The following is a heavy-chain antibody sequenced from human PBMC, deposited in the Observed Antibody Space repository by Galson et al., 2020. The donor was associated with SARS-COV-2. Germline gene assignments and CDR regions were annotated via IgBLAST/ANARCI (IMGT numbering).Heavy chain of an antibody. CDR2: ISNDGSNR. Sequence: TGGSLRLSCVAYGFTFSSYAMHWVRQAPGKGLEWVAVISNDGSNRYYADSVKGRFTISRDNSKNTLFLQMNSLRVEDTAVYYCARGPRFGELLSPFDSWGQGTLVTVSS. J-gene: IGHJ4*02. CDR1: GFTFSSYA. V-gene: IGHV3-30-3*01. D-gene: IGHD3-10*01. CDR3: ARGPRFGELLSPFDS.